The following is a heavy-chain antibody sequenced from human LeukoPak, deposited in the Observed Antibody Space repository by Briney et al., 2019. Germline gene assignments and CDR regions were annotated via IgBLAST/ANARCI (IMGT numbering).Heavy chain of an antibody. CDR1: GFTVSSNY. CDR3: ATSKYSGSY. D-gene: IGHD1-26*01. V-gene: IGHV3-23*01. Sequence: GESLKISCAASGFTVSSNYMSWVRQAPGKGLEWVSAISGSGGRIYYGASVKGRFTISRDNSKNTLNLQMNSLRAEDTAVYYCATSKYSGSYWGQGTLVTVSS. CDR2: ISGSGGRI. J-gene: IGHJ4*02.